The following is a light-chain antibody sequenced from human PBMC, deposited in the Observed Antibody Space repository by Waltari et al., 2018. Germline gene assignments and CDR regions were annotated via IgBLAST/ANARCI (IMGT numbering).Light chain of an antibody. CDR2: KGS. CDR1: SGSLSSTSY. CDR3: SLYMGSGIWV. Sequence: QTVVTQEPSLSVSPGGTVTLTCALSSGSLSSTSYATWYQQTPGQAPRPLGYKGSSRSYGVSDRFSGSVLGNKAALTITGAQADDESDYYCSLYMGSGIWVFGGGTKLTVL. J-gene: IGLJ3*02. V-gene: IGLV8-61*01.